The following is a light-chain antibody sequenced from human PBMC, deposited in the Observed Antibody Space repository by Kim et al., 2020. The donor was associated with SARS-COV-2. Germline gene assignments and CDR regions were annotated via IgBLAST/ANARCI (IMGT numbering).Light chain of an antibody. V-gene: IGLV4-69*01. CDR2: LNSDGSH. CDR3: QTWGTGIWV. Sequence: AVNLTCTLSSGHSSYAIAWHQQQPEKGPRYLMKLNSDGSHSKGDGIPDRFSGSSSGAERYLTISSLQSEDVADYYCQTWGTGIWVFGGGTQLTVL. CDR1: SGHSSYA. J-gene: IGLJ3*02.